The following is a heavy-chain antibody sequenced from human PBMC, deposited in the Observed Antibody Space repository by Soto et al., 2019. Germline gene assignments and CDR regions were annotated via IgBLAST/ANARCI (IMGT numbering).Heavy chain of an antibody. D-gene: IGHD3-22*01. CDR1: GFTFSVYA. V-gene: IGHV3-64D*06. CDR3: VKGEYYYDGSAYYPFDY. CDR2: ISTNGGST. Sequence: EVQLVESGGGLVQPGGSLRLSCSASGFTFSVYAMHWVRQAPGKGLEYVSSISTNGGSTHYADSVKGRFTISRDNSKNTVYLKMRSLRAEDTAVYYCVKGEYYYDGSAYYPFDYWGQGTLVTVSS. J-gene: IGHJ4*02.